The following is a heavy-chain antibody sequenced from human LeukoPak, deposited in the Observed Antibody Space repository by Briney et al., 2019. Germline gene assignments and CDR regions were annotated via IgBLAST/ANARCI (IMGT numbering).Heavy chain of an antibody. CDR2: MNPNSGNT. J-gene: IGHJ5*02. Sequence: ASVKVSCKASGYTFTSYDINWVRQATGQGLEWMGWMNPNSGNTGCAQKFQGRVTMTRNTSISTAYMELSSLRSEDTAVYYCARRRLPLMNWFDPWGQGTLVTVSS. V-gene: IGHV1-8*01. CDR1: GYTFTSYD. CDR3: ARRRLPLMNWFDP. D-gene: IGHD2-8*01.